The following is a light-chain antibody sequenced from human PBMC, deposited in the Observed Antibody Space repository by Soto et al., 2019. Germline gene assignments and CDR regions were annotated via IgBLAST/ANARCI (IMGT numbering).Light chain of an antibody. CDR1: SSDVGGYNY. V-gene: IGLV2-8*01. CDR3: SSYAGSDNYV. J-gene: IGLJ1*01. Sequence: QSALTQPASVSGSPGQSITISCTGTSSDVGGYNYVSWYQQHPGKAPKLMIYDVTKRPSGVPDRFSGSKTGNTASLTVSGLQADDEADYCCSSYAGSDNYVFGTGTKLTVL. CDR2: DVT.